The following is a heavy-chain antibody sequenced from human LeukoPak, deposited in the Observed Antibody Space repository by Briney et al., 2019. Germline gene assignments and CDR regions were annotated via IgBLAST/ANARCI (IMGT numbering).Heavy chain of an antibody. Sequence: GASVKVSCKASGYTFTAYFIHWVRQAPGQGLEWMALINPTSGATHYTQNLQGRLTVTRDTSVSTAYMELSGLRSDDMAVYYCVTHGADDLFGFDFWGQGTVVTVSS. CDR1: GYTFTAYF. CDR2: INPTSGAT. CDR3: VTHGADDLFGFDF. J-gene: IGHJ3*01. D-gene: IGHD2-21*02. V-gene: IGHV1-2*02.